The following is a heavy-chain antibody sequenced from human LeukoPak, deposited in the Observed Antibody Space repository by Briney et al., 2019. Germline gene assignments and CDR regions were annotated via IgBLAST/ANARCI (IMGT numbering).Heavy chain of an antibody. Sequence: GGSLRLSCVASGFTFDDYGMSWVRQAPGKGLEWVSGINWNGGSTGYADSVKGRFTISRDNANNSLYLQMNSLRAEDTALYYCARGKWGSSNAWGQGTLVTVSS. CDR3: ARGKWGSSNA. CDR2: INWNGGST. V-gene: IGHV3-20*04. J-gene: IGHJ5*02. CDR1: GFTFDDYG. D-gene: IGHD6-13*01.